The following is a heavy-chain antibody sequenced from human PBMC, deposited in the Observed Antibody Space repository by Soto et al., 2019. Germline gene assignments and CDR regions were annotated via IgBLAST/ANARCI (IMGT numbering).Heavy chain of an antibody. D-gene: IGHD3-10*01. Sequence: QVQLVQSGAEVKKPGASVKVSCKASGYTFTSYNINWVRQATGQGLEWMGWMNPNSGNTGFAQKFQGRVAMTRSTSRSTADMELSSLNSDDTAVYFCAREDFYGSGSYSYWGQGTLVTVSS. V-gene: IGHV1-8*01. CDR2: MNPNSGNT. CDR3: AREDFYGSGSYSY. CDR1: GYTFTSYN. J-gene: IGHJ4*02.